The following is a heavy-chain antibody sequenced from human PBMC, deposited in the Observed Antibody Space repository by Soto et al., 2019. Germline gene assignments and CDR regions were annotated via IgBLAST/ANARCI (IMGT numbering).Heavy chain of an antibody. D-gene: IGHD6-25*01. V-gene: IGHV3-23*01. CDR2: ISGSGGST. CDR3: AKDIAAGPSNYFDY. J-gene: IGHJ4*02. CDR1: GFTFSSYA. Sequence: SGGSLRLSCAASGFTFSSYAMSWVRQAPGKGLEWVSAISGSGGSTYYADSVKGRFTISRDNSKNTLYLQMNSLRAEDTAVYYCAKDIAAGPSNYFDYWGQGTLVTVSS.